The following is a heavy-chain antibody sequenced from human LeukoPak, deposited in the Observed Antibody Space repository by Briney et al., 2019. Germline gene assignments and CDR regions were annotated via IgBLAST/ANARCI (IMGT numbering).Heavy chain of an antibody. V-gene: IGHV3-48*01. CDR2: FSSSSSTI. J-gene: IGHJ5*02. Sequence: GGSLRLSCAASGFTFSSYSMNWVRQAPGKGLEWVSYFSSSSSTIHYADSVKGRFTISRDNAKNSLYLQMNGLRAEDTAVYYCARALRYFDWLSTSPEYNWFDPWGQGTLVTVSS. D-gene: IGHD3-9*01. CDR3: ARALRYFDWLSTSPEYNWFDP. CDR1: GFTFSSYS.